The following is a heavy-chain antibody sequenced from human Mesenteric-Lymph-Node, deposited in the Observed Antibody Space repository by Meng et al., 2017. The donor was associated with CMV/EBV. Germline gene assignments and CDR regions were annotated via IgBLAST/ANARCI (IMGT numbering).Heavy chain of an antibody. D-gene: IGHD2-15*01. CDR3: ARGRVVDTFDI. J-gene: IGHJ3*02. Sequence: GGSLRLSCAASGFTFSSYWMHWVRQAPGKGLVWVSRINYDGSSTDYAESVKGRFTISRDNAKNTLYLQMNSLRAEDTAVYYCARGRVVDTFDIWGQGTMVTVSS. CDR2: INYDGSST. CDR1: GFTFSSYW. V-gene: IGHV3-74*01.